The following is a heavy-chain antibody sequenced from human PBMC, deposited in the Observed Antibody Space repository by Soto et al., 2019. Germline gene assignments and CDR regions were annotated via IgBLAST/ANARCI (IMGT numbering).Heavy chain of an antibody. CDR3: ARNLDDYDKLLYNKY. CDR1: GGSISGVASY. CDR2: IYYSGST. D-gene: IGHD3-9*01. V-gene: IGHV4-31*03. Sequence: SETLSLTCTLSGGSISGVASYWSWIRQHPVQGLEWSGYIYYSGSTYYNPSLKSRVTISVGTSKNQFSLKLSSVSAADTAVYYSARNLDDYDKLLYNKYWRQGSLGTVCS. J-gene: IGHJ4*02.